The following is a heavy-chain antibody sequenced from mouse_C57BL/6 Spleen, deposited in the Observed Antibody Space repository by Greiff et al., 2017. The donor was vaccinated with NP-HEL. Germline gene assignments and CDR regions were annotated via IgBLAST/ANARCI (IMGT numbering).Heavy chain of an antibody. CDR1: GYTFTSYW. CDR3: ARKIDGYSWFAY. Sequence: QVQLQQPGAELVKPGASVKLSCKASGYTFTSYWMHWVKQRPGQGLEWIGMIHPNSGSTNYNEKFKSKATLTVDKSSSTAYMQLSSLTSEDSAVYYCARKIDGYSWFAYWGQGTLVTVSA. V-gene: IGHV1-64*01. D-gene: IGHD2-3*01. CDR2: IHPNSGST. J-gene: IGHJ3*01.